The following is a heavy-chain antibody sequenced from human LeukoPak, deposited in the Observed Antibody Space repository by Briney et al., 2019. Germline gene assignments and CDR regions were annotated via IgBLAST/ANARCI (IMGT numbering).Heavy chain of an antibody. CDR3: ARDVYDIWKYYFDY. D-gene: IGHD3-3*01. J-gene: IGHJ4*02. CDR1: GYTFTGYY. CDR2: INPNSGGT. V-gene: IGHV1-2*02. Sequence: ASVKVSCKASGYTFTGYYMHWVRQAPGQGLEWMGWINPNSGGTNYAQKFQGRVTMTRDTSISTAYMELSRLRSDDTAVYYCARDVYDIWKYYFDYWGQGTLVTVSS.